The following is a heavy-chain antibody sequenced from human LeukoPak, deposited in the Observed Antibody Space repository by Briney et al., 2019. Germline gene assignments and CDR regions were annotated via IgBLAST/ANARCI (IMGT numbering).Heavy chain of an antibody. Sequence: PSETLSLTCTISGVSITSGGFYWSWIRQPPGKGLEWIGYIYYTGSTYYNPSLRSRLTMSVDTSKNQFSLKLSSVTAADTAVYYCARHGADISAPLVFFDPWGQGTLVTVSS. CDR1: GVSITSGGFY. CDR2: IYYTGST. D-gene: IGHD3-22*01. CDR3: ARHGADISAPLVFFDP. J-gene: IGHJ5*02. V-gene: IGHV4-30-4*01.